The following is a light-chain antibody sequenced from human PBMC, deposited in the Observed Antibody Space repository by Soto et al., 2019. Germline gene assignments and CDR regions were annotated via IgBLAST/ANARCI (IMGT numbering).Light chain of an antibody. CDR2: GVS. Sequence: QSVLTQPASVSGSPGQAITISCSGTRSDIGSYNYVAWYQQFPGKTPKILIYGVSNRPSGVSSRFSGSKSGNTASLTISGLQTEDEADYYGSSYTGSSTSYVFGSGTKLTVL. V-gene: IGLV2-14*01. CDR1: RSDIGSYNY. CDR3: SSYTGSSTSYV. J-gene: IGLJ1*01.